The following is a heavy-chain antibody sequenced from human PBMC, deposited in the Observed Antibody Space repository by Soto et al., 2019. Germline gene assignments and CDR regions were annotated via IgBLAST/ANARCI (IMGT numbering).Heavy chain of an antibody. CDR2: IFWNDDK. J-gene: IGHJ4*02. CDR1: GFSLSTSGVG. CDR3: AHTSVSRGPVGALYYHDH. V-gene: IGHV2-5*01. Sequence: QITLKESGPMLVKPRQTLTLTCSFSGFSLSTSGVGVGWIRQPPGKALEWLAVIFWNDDKRYSTSLKNRLTVTKDTSENQVVLTMTNMDPVDTATYYCAHTSVSRGPVGALYYHDHWGPGSLVTVSS. D-gene: IGHD1-26*01.